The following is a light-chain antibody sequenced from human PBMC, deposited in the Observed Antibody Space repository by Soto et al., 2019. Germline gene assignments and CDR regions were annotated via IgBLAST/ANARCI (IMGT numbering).Light chain of an antibody. CDR1: SSDVGGYDY. J-gene: IGLJ1*01. CDR3: TSYTGLSTFV. V-gene: IGLV2-14*01. CDR2: DVN. Sequence: QSVLTQPASVSGSPGQSITISCTGISSDVGGYDYVSWYQQLPGKAPKLLIYDVNNRPSGVSHRFSGSKSGNTASLTISWLQADVEADSSSTSYTGLSTFVFRTGTKLTVL.